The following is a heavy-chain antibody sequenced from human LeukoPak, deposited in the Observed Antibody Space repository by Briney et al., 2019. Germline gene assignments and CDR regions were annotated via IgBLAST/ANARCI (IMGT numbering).Heavy chain of an antibody. CDR2: IKSKTDGGTT. D-gene: IGHD5-18*01. CDR3: TQYTYGFFQY. J-gene: IGHJ4*02. V-gene: IGHV3-15*01. CDR1: EFTFSSYS. Sequence: GGSLRLSCEASEFTFSSYSMNWVRQAPGKGLEWVGRIKSKTDGGTTDYTAPVKGRFTVSRDDSKNTLYLQMNSLKTEDTAVYYCTQYTYGFFQYWGQGTLVTVSS.